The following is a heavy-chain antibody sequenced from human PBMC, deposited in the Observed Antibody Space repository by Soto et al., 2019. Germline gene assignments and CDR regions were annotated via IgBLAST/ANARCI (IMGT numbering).Heavy chain of an antibody. J-gene: IGHJ4*02. Sequence: QVQLVQSGAEVKKPGASVKVSCKASGYTFTYYGISRVRQAPGQGLEWMGWISAYNGDTNYAQSFQGRVTMTTDTSTSTAYMELRSLRSDDTAVYYCARGGPPWSSGSYSDCWGQGTLVTVSS. V-gene: IGHV1-18*01. D-gene: IGHD1-26*01. CDR1: GYTFTYYG. CDR2: ISAYNGDT. CDR3: ARGGPPWSSGSYSDC.